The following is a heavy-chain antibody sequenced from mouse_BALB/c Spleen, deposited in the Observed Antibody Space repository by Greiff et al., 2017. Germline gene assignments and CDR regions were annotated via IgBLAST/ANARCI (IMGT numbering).Heavy chain of an antibody. Sequence: EVQGVESGTVLARPGASVKMSCKASGYTFTSYWMHWVKQRPGQGLEWIGAIYPGNSDTSYNQKFKGKAKLTAVTSTSTAYMELSSLTNEDSAVYYCTRLDLYRTEDYWGQGTTLTVSS. J-gene: IGHJ2*01. CDR3: TRLDLYRTEDY. CDR2: IYPGNSDT. V-gene: IGHV1-5*01. D-gene: IGHD2-14*01. CDR1: GYTFTSYW.